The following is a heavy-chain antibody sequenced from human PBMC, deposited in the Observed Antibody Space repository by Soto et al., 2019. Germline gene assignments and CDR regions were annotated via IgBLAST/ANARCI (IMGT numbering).Heavy chain of an antibody. CDR1: GGSISSYY. D-gene: IGHD3-22*01. J-gene: IGHJ4*01. CDR3: ARISYYYDSSGYYHLFDY. CDR2: IYYSGST. Sequence: PSETLSLTCTVSGGSISSYYWSWIRQPPGKGLEWIGYIYYSGSTNYNPSLKSRVTISVDTSKNQFSLKLSSVTAADTAVYYCARISYYYDSSGYYHLFDYWGPGTLVTV. V-gene: IGHV4-59*01.